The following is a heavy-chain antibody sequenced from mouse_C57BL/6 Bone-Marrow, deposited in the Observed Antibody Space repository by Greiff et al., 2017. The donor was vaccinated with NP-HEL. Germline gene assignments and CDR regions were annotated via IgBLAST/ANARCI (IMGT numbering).Heavy chain of an antibody. CDR1: GFTFSDAW. CDR3: TRRGLREDFDY. CDR2: IRNKANNHAT. V-gene: IGHV6-6*01. Sequence: DVMLVESGGGLVQPGGSMKLSCAASGFTFSDAWMDWVRQSPEKGLEWVAEIRNKANNHATYYAESVKGRFTISRDDSKSSVYLQMNSLRAEDTGIYYCTRRGLREDFDYWGQGTTLTVSS. J-gene: IGHJ2*01. D-gene: IGHD2-4*01.